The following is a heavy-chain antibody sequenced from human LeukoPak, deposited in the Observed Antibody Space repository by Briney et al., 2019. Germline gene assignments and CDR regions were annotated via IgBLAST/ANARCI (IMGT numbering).Heavy chain of an antibody. Sequence: GGSLRLPCAASGFTFDDYGMSWVRQAPGKGLEWVSGINWNGGSTGYADSVKGRFTISRDNAKNSLYLQMNSLRAEDTALYYCARVVGAYYFDYWGQGTLVTVSS. CDR1: GFTFDDYG. V-gene: IGHV3-20*04. CDR3: ARVVGAYYFDY. D-gene: IGHD1-26*01. J-gene: IGHJ4*02. CDR2: INWNGGST.